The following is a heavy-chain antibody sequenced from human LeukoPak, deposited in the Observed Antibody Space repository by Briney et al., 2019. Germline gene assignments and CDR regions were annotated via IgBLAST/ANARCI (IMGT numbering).Heavy chain of an antibody. J-gene: IGHJ4*02. CDR1: GGSISSYY. CDR2: IHTSGST. Sequence: SETLSLTCTVSGGSISSYYWSWLRQPAGKGLEWIGRIHTSGSTNYSPSLKSRVTMSVDTSKNQFSLKMSSVTAADTAVYYCARDRYYYDSSARYFDYWGQGTLVTVSS. V-gene: IGHV4-4*07. CDR3: ARDRYYYDSSARYFDY. D-gene: IGHD3-22*01.